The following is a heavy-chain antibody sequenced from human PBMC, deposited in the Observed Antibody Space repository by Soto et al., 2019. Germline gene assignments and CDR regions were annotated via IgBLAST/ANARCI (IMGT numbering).Heavy chain of an antibody. J-gene: IGHJ4*02. CDR2: ISYDGSNK. CDR3: ARAPGGSSSFVDN. CDR1: GFTFSSYA. D-gene: IGHD6-6*01. Sequence: SLRLSCAASGFTFSSYAMHWVRQAPGKGLEWVAVISYDGSNKYYADSVKGRFTISRDNSKNTLYLQMNSLRAEDTAVYYCARAPGGSSSFVDNWGQGTLVTVSS. V-gene: IGHV3-30-3*01.